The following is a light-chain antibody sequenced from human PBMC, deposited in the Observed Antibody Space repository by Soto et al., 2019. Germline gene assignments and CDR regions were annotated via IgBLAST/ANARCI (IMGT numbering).Light chain of an antibody. Sequence: EIVMTQSPATLSLSPGEIATLSCRASQSVTDNLAWYQKKPGQPPRLLIYGASTRTTGIPARFSGSGSGTEFTLTISSLESEDFAVYYCQQSNNWPYTFGQGTKVEIK. CDR2: GAS. CDR3: QQSNNWPYT. CDR1: QSVTDN. J-gene: IGKJ2*01. V-gene: IGKV3-15*01.